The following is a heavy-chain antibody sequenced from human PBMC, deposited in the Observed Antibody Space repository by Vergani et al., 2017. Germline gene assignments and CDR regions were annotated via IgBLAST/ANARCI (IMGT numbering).Heavy chain of an antibody. J-gene: IGHJ4*02. CDR1: GFTVSSNY. CDR2: IYSGCST. V-gene: IGHV3-66*01. Sequence: EVQLVESGGGLVQPGGSLRLSCAASGFTVSSNYMSWVRQAPGKGLEWVSVIYSGCSTYYADSVKGRFTISRENSKNTLYLQMNTLGAEDTAVYYCAKSSSGYYSPLDYWGQGTLVTVSS. D-gene: IGHD3-22*01. CDR3: AKSSSGYYSPLDY.